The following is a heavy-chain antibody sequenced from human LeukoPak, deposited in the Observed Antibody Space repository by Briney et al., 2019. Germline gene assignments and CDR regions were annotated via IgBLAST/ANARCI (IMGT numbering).Heavy chain of an antibody. D-gene: IGHD6-13*01. V-gene: IGHV3-11*05. CDR3: ARDEQLVLGYFQH. Sequence: PGGSLRLSCAASGFTFSDNYMSWIRQAPGKGLEWVSYISSGSTYTNYADSVKGRFTISRDNAKKSLYLQMNSLRAEGTAVYYCARDEQLVLGYFQHWGQGTLVTVSS. J-gene: IGHJ1*01. CDR2: ISSGSTYT. CDR1: GFTFSDNY.